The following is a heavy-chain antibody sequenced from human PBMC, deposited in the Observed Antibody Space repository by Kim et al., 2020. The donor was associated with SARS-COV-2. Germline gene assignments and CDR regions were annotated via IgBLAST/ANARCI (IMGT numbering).Heavy chain of an antibody. CDR2: LSYDGSNK. J-gene: IGHJ6*02. CDR3: AKDGSGSIAAAGTWVIRYYYYYVMDV. V-gene: IGHV3-30*18. D-gene: IGHD6-13*01. CDR1: GFTFSSYG. Sequence: GSLRLSCAASGFTFSSYGMHWVRQAPGKGLEWVAVLSYDGSNKYYADSVKGRFTISRDNSKNTLYLQMNSLRAEDKAVYYCAKDGSGSIAAAGTWVIRYYYYYVMDVWGLGITVTVSS.